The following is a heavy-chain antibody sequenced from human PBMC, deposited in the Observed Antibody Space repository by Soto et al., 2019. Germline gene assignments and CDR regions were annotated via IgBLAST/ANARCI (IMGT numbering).Heavy chain of an antibody. CDR3: ERHSATVTTFLGMDV. CDR2: IYYSGST. D-gene: IGHD4-17*01. CDR1: GGSISSYY. Sequence: PSEILSLTCTVSGGSISSYYWSWIRQPPGKGLEWIGYIYYSGSTNYNPSLKSRVTISVDTSKNQFSLKLSSVTAADTAVYYCERHSATVTTFLGMDVWGQGTTVNVSS. J-gene: IGHJ6*02. V-gene: IGHV4-59*08.